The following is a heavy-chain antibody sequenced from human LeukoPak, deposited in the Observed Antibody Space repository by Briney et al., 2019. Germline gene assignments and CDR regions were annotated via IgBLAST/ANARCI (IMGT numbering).Heavy chain of an antibody. D-gene: IGHD4-23*01. V-gene: IGHV3-23*01. CDR3: AKDRGTTVVIDY. J-gene: IGHJ4*02. CDR2: ITGSGGST. Sequence: GGSLRLSCAASGFTFSSYAMSWVRQAPGKGLEWVSAITGSGGSTYYADSVEGRFTISRDNSKNTLFLQMNSLRGEDTAVYYCAKDRGTTVVIDYWGQGTLVTVSS. CDR1: GFTFSSYA.